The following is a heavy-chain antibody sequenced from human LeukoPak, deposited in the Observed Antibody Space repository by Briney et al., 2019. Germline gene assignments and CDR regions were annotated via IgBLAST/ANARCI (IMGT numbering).Heavy chain of an antibody. Sequence: SETLSLACAVYGGSFSGYYWSWIRQPPGKGLEWIGEINHSGSTNYNPSLKSRVTISVDTSKNQFSLKLSSVTAADTAVYYCARGWSTMADYWGQGTLVTVSS. D-gene: IGHD3-10*01. J-gene: IGHJ4*02. CDR3: ARGWSTMADY. CDR2: INHSGST. CDR1: GGSFSGYY. V-gene: IGHV4-34*01.